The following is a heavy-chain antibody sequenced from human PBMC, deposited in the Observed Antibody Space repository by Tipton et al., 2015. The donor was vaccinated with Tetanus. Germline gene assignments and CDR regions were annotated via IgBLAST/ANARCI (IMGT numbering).Heavy chain of an antibody. CDR1: GVSVTTYH. Sequence: LRLSCNVSGVSVTTYHWSWIRQPPGKGLEWIGYITDTGRTNYSPSLRNRLTISMDTSKNQISLKLSSVTAADTAVYYCARRSYCSSSRCFDAFDLWGQGTMVTVSS. CDR2: ITDTGRT. D-gene: IGHD2-2*01. CDR3: ARRSYCSSSRCFDAFDL. J-gene: IGHJ3*01. V-gene: IGHV4-59*02.